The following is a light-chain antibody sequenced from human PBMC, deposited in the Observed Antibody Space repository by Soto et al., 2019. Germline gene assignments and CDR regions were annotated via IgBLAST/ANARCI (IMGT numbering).Light chain of an antibody. J-gene: IGLJ3*02. V-gene: IGLV2-11*01. CDR3: CSHAGSFTWV. Sequence: QSALTQPRSVSGSPGQSVTISCTGTTGDVGAYNFVSWYQLHPGKAPKLMIYDANKRPSGVPDRFSASKSGNTASLTISGLQAEDEADYYCCSHAGSFTWVFGGGTKVTVL. CDR1: TGDVGAYNF. CDR2: DAN.